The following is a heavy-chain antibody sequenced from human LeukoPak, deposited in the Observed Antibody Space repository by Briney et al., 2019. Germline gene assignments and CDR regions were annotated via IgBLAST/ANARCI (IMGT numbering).Heavy chain of an antibody. CDR3: ARVKISPMITFGGVIDTPYYFDY. D-gene: IGHD3-16*02. Sequence: SETLPLTCTVSGGSISSYYWSWIRQPPGKGLEWIGYIYYSGSTNYNPSLKSRVTISVDTSKNQFSLKLSSVTAADTAVYYCARVKISPMITFGGVIDTPYYFDYWGQGTLVTVSS. CDR1: GGSISSYY. V-gene: IGHV4-59*01. CDR2: IYYSGST. J-gene: IGHJ4*02.